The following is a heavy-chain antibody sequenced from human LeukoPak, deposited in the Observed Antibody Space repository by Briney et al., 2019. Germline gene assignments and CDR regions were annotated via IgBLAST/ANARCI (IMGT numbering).Heavy chain of an antibody. CDR2: IYSGGRI. Sequence: SETLSLTCTVSGGSFSGSYYWGWIRQPPGKGLEWIGSIYSGGRIYYNPSLKSRVTISVDTSKNQVSLKMSSVTAADTAVYYCAKSGGYGLIDYWGQGTLVTVSS. J-gene: IGHJ4*01. CDR3: AKSGGYGLIDY. CDR1: GGSFSGSYY. V-gene: IGHV4-39*01. D-gene: IGHD6-25*01.